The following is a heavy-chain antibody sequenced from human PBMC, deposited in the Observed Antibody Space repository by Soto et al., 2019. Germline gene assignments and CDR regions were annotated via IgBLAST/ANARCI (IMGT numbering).Heavy chain of an antibody. Sequence: SETLSLTCAVYGGSFSGYYWSWIRQPPGKGLEWIGEINHSGSTNYNPSLKSRVTISVDTSKNQFSLKLSSVTAADTAVYYCARGSGCSSTSCYQETTNYYYYYYMDVWGKGTTVTVSS. CDR3: ARGSGCSSTSCYQETTNYYYYYYMDV. CDR2: INHSGST. CDR1: GGSFSGYY. V-gene: IGHV4-34*01. J-gene: IGHJ6*03. D-gene: IGHD2-2*01.